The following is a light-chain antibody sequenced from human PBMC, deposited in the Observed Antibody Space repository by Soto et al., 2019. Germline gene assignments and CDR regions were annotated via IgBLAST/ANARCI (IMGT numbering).Light chain of an antibody. CDR1: QSVNTN. CDR3: QQYNNWPPHT. J-gene: IGKJ2*01. Sequence: EIVMTQSPATLSVSPGESATLSCRASQSVNTNLAWYQQKPGRAPRLLIHGASTRATGIPARFSGSGSGTELTLNLSSLQSEDFAVYYCQQYNNWPPHTFGQGTKLEIK. CDR2: GAS. V-gene: IGKV3-15*01.